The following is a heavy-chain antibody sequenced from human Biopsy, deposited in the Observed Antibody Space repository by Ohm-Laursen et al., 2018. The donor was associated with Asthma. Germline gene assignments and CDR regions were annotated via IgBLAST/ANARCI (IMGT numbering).Heavy chain of an antibody. Sequence: SLRLSCAASGFAFSSYGMHWVRQAPGKGLEWVAVISYDGSNKYYAGSVKGRFTISRDNSKNTLYLQMNSLRAEDTAVYYCASQSSGPDFWSGYYYFDYWGQGTLVTVSS. J-gene: IGHJ4*02. CDR2: ISYDGSNK. D-gene: IGHD3-3*01. CDR1: GFAFSSYG. V-gene: IGHV3-30*03. CDR3: ASQSSGPDFWSGYYYFDY.